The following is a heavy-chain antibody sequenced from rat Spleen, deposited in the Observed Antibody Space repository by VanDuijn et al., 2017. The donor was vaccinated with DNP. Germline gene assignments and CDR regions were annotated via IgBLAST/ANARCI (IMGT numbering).Heavy chain of an antibody. CDR1: GYSITSNY. CDR2: IRNSGST. Sequence: EVQLQESGPGLVKPSQSLSLTCSVTGYSITSNYWGWIRKFPGNKMEWIGHIRNSGSTTYNPSLKSRISITRDTSKNQFFLQLNSVTTEDTATYYCARWGATTGFDYWGQGVMVTVSS. D-gene: IGHD1-10*01. CDR3: ARWGATTGFDY. J-gene: IGHJ2*01. V-gene: IGHV3-1*01.